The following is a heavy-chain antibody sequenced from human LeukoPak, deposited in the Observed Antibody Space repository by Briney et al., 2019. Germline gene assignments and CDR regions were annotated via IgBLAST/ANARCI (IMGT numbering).Heavy chain of an antibody. CDR1: GFTFSSYW. CDR2: IDSDGSST. D-gene: IGHD3-10*01. J-gene: IGHJ4*02. V-gene: IGHV3-74*01. CDR3: AKTSGG. Sequence: GGSLRLSCAASGFTFSSYWMHWVRQVPGKGLVWVSRIDSDGSSTRYADSVKGRFTISRDNAKHTLYLQMNSLRAEDTAVYYCAKTSGGWGPRTLVTVSS.